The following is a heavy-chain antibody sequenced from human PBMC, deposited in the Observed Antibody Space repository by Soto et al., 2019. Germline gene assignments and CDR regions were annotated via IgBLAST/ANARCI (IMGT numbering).Heavy chain of an antibody. Sequence: PSETLSLTCTVSGGSTSNFYWSWIRQPPGKGLEWIGYVYYTGSTSYNPSLKRRVTFSADSSRGQFSLRLNSVTAADTAVYYCARTVLGPDLLADSFVDYYYYGMDVWGQGTTVTVPS. V-gene: IGHV4-59*08. CDR3: ARTVLGPDLLADSFVDYYYYGMDV. CDR1: GGSTSNFY. J-gene: IGHJ6*02. CDR2: VYYTGST. D-gene: IGHD3-9*01.